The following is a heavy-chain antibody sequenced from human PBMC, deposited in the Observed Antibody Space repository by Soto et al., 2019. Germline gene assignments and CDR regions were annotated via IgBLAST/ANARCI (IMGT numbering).Heavy chain of an antibody. CDR1: GFTFGDYA. V-gene: IGHV3-49*03. CDR3: TRYTSTSRYSYFGMDV. Sequence: GGSLRLSCTGSGFTFGDYAMSWSRQAPGKGLEWVGVIRSKAYGGTTESAASVKGRFTISRDDSRSIAYLQMNSLQSEDTGVYYCTRYTSTSRYSYFGMDVWGHGTTVTVSS. CDR2: IRSKAYGGTT. J-gene: IGHJ6*02. D-gene: IGHD2-2*01.